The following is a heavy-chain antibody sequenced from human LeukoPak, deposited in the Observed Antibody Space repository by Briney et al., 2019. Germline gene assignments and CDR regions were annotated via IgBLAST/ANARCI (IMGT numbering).Heavy chain of an antibody. CDR3: AKSYYGDYLNDAFDI. J-gene: IGHJ3*02. CDR1: GFTFSSYA. V-gene: IGHV3-23*01. CDR2: ISGSGGST. D-gene: IGHD4-17*01. Sequence: GGSLRLSCAASGFTFSSYAMSWVRQAPGKGLEWVSAISGSGGSTYYADSVKGRFTISRDKSKNTLYLQINSLGAEDTAVYYCAKSYYGDYLNDAFDIWGQGTMVTVSS.